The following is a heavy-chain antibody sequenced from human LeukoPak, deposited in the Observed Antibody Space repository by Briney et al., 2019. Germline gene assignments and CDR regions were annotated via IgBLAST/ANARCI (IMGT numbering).Heavy chain of an antibody. V-gene: IGHV3-48*04. CDR2: IGSSGLII. D-gene: IGHD3-10*01. J-gene: IGHJ4*02. CDR1: GFNFNNYS. Sequence: GGSLRLSCVASGFNFNNYSLNWVRQAPGMGLEWVSYIGSSGLIIYYADSVKGRLTISRDNAKNSLFLQMSSLRAEDTAVYYCAKDYNYGYGYYFDYWGQGTLVTVSS. CDR3: AKDYNYGYGYYFDY.